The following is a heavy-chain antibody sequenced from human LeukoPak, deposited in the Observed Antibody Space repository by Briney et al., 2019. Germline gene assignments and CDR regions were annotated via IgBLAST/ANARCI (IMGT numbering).Heavy chain of an antibody. CDR3: ARERSGSSSGVSFDY. D-gene: IGHD6-6*01. J-gene: IGHJ4*02. CDR1: GFTVSSNY. Sequence: PGGSLRLSCAASGFTVSSNYMSWVRQAPGKGLEWVSVIYSGGTTFYADSVKGRFTISRDSSKNTLYLQMNSLRAEDTAVYYCARERSGSSSGVSFDYWGQGTLVTVSS. V-gene: IGHV3-66*01. CDR2: IYSGGTT.